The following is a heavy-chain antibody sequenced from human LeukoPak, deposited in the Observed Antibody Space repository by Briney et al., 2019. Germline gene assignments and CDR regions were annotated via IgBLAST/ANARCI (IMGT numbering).Heavy chain of an antibody. CDR1: GGSISSYY. CDR2: IYTSGST. Sequence: SETLSLTCTVSGGSISSYYWSWIRQPPGKGLEWIGYIYTSGSTNYNPSLKSRVTISVDTSKNQFSLKLSSVTAADTAVYYCARVAAAGTWVYYYYMDVWGKGTTVTVSS. V-gene: IGHV4-4*09. CDR3: ARVAAAGTWVYYYYMDV. J-gene: IGHJ6*03. D-gene: IGHD6-13*01.